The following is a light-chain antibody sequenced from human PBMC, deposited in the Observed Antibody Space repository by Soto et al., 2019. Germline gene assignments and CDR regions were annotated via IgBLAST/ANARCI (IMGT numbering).Light chain of an antibody. CDR2: LNS. J-gene: IGLJ1*01. CDR3: ATCDDSLNLLYV. CDR1: SSSIERNT. V-gene: IGLV1-44*01. Sequence: LLTQLPSASGTPGQRVTISCSGDSSSIERNTVSWYQQLPGMAPKLLIYLNSRRPSGVPDRFSGSKSGTSASLAISGLQSEDEAEYYWATCDDSLNLLYVFGTGTKVTVL.